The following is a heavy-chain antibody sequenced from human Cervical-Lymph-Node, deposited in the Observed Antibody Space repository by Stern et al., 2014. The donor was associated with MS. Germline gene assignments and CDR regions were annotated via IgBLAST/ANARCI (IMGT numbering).Heavy chain of an antibody. J-gene: IGHJ4*02. CDR1: GGTFSSYA. Sequence: QVQLVQSGAEVKKPGSSVKVSCKASGGTFSSYAISWVRQAPGQGLEWMGGIIPMSGTEKYAQKFQGRVTITADASTTTAYMELSSLKFDDTAVYYCARDLSGIGYYDYWGQGTLVAVSS. D-gene: IGHD3-22*01. CDR2: IIPMSGTE. CDR3: ARDLSGIGYYDY. V-gene: IGHV1-69*01.